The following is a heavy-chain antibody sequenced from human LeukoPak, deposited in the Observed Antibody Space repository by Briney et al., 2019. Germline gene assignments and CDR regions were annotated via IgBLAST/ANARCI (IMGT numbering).Heavy chain of an antibody. CDR1: GFTFSSYS. D-gene: IGHD6-13*01. CDR3: AGDREYSSSWYGSHDAFDI. Sequence: GGSLRLSCAASGFTFSSYSMNWVRQAPGKGLEWVSSISSSSSYIYYADSVKGRFTISRDNAKNSLYLQMNSLRAEDTAVYYCAGDREYSSSWYGSHDAFDIWGQGTMVTVSS. V-gene: IGHV3-21*01. J-gene: IGHJ3*02. CDR2: ISSSSSYI.